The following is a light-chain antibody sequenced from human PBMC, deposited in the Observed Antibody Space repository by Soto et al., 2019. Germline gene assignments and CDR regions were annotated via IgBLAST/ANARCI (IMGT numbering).Light chain of an antibody. CDR3: QQSNTYPWT. CDR2: LAS. Sequence: MEMTLSPSTLSASVGDRVSITCRASQSISNWLAWYQQKPGKAPKLLIYLASSLESGVPSRFSGSGSGTEFTLTISNLQPDDFATYYCQQSNTYPWTFGQGTKVDIK. CDR1: QSISNW. J-gene: IGKJ1*01. V-gene: IGKV1-5*03.